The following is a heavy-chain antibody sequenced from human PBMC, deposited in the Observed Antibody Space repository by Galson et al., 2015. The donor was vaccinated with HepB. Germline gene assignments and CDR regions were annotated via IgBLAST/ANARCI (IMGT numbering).Heavy chain of an antibody. CDR1: GFNFRTYG. V-gene: IGHV3-33*06. J-gene: IGHJ3*01. D-gene: IGHD3-10*01. CDR2: IWYDGSNK. CDR3: AKVFIGSGSNYDDGVDV. Sequence: GFNFRTYGMHWVRQAPGKGLEWVAVIWYDGSNKDYADSVKGRFTISRDNSKNTLYLQMNSLRVEDTALYYCAKVFIGSGSNYDDGVDVWGQGTMVIVSP.